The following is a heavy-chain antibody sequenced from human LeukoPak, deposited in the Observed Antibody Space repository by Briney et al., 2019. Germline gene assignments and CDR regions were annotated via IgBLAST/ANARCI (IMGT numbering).Heavy chain of an antibody. CDR1: GGSISSSSYY. CDR3: ARLPAALNWFDP. CDR2: IYYSGST. V-gene: IGHV4-39*01. J-gene: IGHJ5*02. D-gene: IGHD2-2*01. Sequence: SETPSLTCTVSGGSISSSSYYWGWIRQPPGKGLEWIGTIYYSGSTYYNASLKSRVTISVDTSKNQFSLKLSSVSAADTAVYYCARLPAALNWFDPWGQGTLVTVSS.